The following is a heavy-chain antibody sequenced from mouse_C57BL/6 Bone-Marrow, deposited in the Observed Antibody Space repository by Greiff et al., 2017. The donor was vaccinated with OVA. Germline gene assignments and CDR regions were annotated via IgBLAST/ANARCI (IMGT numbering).Heavy chain of an antibody. D-gene: IGHD1-1*01. CDR2: ISYDGSN. CDR1: GYSITSGYY. J-gene: IGHJ1*03. Sequence: ESGPGLVKPSQSLSLTCSVTGYSITSGYYWNWIRQFPGNKLEWMGYISYDGSNNYNPSLKNRISITRDTSKNQFFLTLKSVTTEDTAAYYGARSYGSSPYWYFDVWGTGTTVTVSS. V-gene: IGHV3-6*01. CDR3: ARSYGSSPYWYFDV.